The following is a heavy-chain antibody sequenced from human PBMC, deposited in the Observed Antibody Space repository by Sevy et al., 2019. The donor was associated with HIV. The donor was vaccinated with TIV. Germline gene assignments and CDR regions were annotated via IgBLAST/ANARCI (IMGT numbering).Heavy chain of an antibody. V-gene: IGHV3-15*01. Sequence: GGSLRLSCAASGFTFTDAWMSWVRQAPVKGLELVGLIKSKSDGGATDYAAPVKGRFTISRDDSKDTLYLQMNSLKTEDTGVYYCATLYRLDPWGQGTLVTVSS. CDR2: IKSKSDGGAT. CDR3: ATLYRLDP. CDR1: GFTFTDAW. D-gene: IGHD3-16*02. J-gene: IGHJ5*02.